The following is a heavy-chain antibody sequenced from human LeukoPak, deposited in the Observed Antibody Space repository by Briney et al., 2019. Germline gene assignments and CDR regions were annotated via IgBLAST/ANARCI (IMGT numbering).Heavy chain of an antibody. J-gene: IGHJ4*02. V-gene: IGHV3-11*04. CDR3: ARTLSYSFPHPFDY. CDR2: ISSSGSTI. CDR1: GFTFTDYY. D-gene: IGHD1-26*01. Sequence: GGSLRLSCAASGFTFTDYYMSWIRQAPGKGLEWLSYISSSGSTIYYADSVKGRFTISRDNSKNTLYLQMNSLRAEDTAVYYCARTLSYSFPHPFDYWGQGTLVTVSS.